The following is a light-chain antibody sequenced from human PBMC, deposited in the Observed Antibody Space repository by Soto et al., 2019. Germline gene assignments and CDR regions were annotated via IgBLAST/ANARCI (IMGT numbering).Light chain of an antibody. V-gene: IGKV3-15*01. J-gene: IGKJ4*01. Sequence: ELVMTQSPATLSVSPGERATLSCRAGQSVGGKLAWYQQKPGQAPRLLIYGASTRATSIPARFSGSGSGTEFTLTISSLQSEDSAVYYCQQYNDRPLTFGGGATVEI. CDR3: QQYNDRPLT. CDR2: GAS. CDR1: QSVGGK.